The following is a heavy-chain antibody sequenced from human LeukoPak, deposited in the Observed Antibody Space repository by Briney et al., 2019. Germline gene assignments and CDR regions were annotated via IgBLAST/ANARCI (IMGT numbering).Heavy chain of an antibody. V-gene: IGHV4-31*03. CDR1: GGSIGSGGYY. J-gene: IGHJ4*02. Sequence: SETLSLTCTVSGGSIGSGGYYWSWIRQHPGKGLEWIGYIYYSGSTYYNPSLKSRVTISVDTSKNQFSLKLSSVTAADTAVYYCARGTLMIAFKWGQGTLVTVSS. D-gene: IGHD3-22*01. CDR2: IYYSGST. CDR3: ARGTLMIAFK.